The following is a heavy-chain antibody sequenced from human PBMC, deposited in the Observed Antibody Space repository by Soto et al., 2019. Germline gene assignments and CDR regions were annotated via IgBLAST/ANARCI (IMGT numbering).Heavy chain of an antibody. D-gene: IGHD3-10*01. Sequence: GGSLRLSCAASGFTFSSYAMSWVRQAPGKGLEWVSAISGSGGNTYYADYVKGRFTISRDNSKNTLYLQMNSLRAEDTAVYYCAREPLWFGEEYDAFDIWGQGTMVTVSS. CDR3: AREPLWFGEEYDAFDI. CDR2: ISGSGGNT. CDR1: GFTFSSYA. J-gene: IGHJ3*02. V-gene: IGHV3-23*01.